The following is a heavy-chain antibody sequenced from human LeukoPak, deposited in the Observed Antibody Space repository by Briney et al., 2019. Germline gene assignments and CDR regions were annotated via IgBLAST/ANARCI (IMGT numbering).Heavy chain of an antibody. D-gene: IGHD2-15*01. CDR2: INHSGST. Sequence: SETLSPTRAVYGGSFSGYYWSWIRQPPGKGLEWIGEINHSGSTNYNPSLKSRVTISVDTSKNQFSLKLSSVTAADTAVYYCAREGVVGAYGHFDYWGQGTLVTVSS. J-gene: IGHJ4*02. V-gene: IGHV4-34*01. CDR3: AREGVVGAYGHFDY. CDR1: GGSFSGYY.